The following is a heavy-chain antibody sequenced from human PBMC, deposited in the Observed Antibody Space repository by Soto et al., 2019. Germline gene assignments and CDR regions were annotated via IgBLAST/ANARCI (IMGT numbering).Heavy chain of an antibody. CDR2: IYTSASI. CDR3: ERDREAGYNFYYGMDV. J-gene: IGHJ6*02. V-gene: IGHV4-4*07. D-gene: IGHD6-19*01. CDR1: GADINTYS. Sequence: SETLSLTCSVSGADINTYSWTWIRQPAGKGLEWIGRIYTSASINYNPSLKGRVTLSVDTSTNQVSLRLASVTAADTAIYYCERDREAGYNFYYGMDVWGQGTTVTVS.